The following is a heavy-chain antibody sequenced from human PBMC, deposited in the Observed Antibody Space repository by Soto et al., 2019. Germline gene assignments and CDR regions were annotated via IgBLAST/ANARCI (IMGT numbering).Heavy chain of an antibody. CDR1: GGTFSIYT. Sequence: ASVKVSCKAPGGTFSIYTISWVRQAPGQGLEWMGRIIPILGIANYAQKFQGRVTITADKSTSTAYMELSSLRSEDTAVYYCAGETYYYDSSGPHVDYWGQGTLVTVSS. V-gene: IGHV1-69*02. CDR3: AGETYYYDSSGPHVDY. J-gene: IGHJ4*02. CDR2: IIPILGIA. D-gene: IGHD3-22*01.